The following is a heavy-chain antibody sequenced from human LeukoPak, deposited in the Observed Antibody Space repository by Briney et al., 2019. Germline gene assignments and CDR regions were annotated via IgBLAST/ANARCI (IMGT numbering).Heavy chain of an antibody. Sequence: SETLSLTCAVYGGSFSGYYWSWIRQPPGKGLEWIGEINHSGSTNYNPSLKSRVTISVDTSKNQFSLQLNSVTAADTAVYYCARGPTTVTRAFDHWGQGTLVTVSS. D-gene: IGHD4-17*01. CDR2: INHSGST. CDR3: ARGPTTVTRAFDH. CDR1: GGSFSGYY. V-gene: IGHV4-34*01. J-gene: IGHJ4*02.